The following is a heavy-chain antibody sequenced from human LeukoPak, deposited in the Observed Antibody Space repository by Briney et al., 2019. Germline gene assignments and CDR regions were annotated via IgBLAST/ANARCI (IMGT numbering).Heavy chain of an antibody. CDR2: ISGSGGST. Sequence: GGSLRLSCAASGFTFSSYAMSWVRQAPGKGLEWVPAISGSGGSTYYADSVKGRFTISRDNSKNTLYLQMNSLRAEDTAVYYCAKVPDYVWGSYRYRPPFFDYWGQGTLVTVSS. CDR3: AKVPDYVWGSYRYRPPFFDY. CDR1: GFTFSSYA. D-gene: IGHD3-16*02. J-gene: IGHJ4*02. V-gene: IGHV3-23*01.